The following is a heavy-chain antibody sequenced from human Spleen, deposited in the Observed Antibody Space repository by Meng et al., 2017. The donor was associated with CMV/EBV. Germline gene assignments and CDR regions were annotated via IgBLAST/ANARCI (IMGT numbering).Heavy chain of an antibody. D-gene: IGHD4-11*01. V-gene: IGHV3-7*01. Sequence: GSLRLSCAASGFTFSDSWMSWVRQAPGKGLEWVANIKQDGSEKNYVDSVKGRFTISRDNAKNSLHLQMNSLRGEDTAMYYCAKDSYSKGDYWGHGTLVTVSS. CDR1: GFTFSDSW. CDR2: IKQDGSEK. J-gene: IGHJ4*01. CDR3: AKDSYSKGDY.